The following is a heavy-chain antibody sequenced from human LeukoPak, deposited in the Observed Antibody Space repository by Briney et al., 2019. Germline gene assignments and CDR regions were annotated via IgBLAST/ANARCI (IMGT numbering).Heavy chain of an antibody. CDR1: GGSVSSYY. J-gene: IGHJ4*02. V-gene: IGHV4-59*02. CDR3: ARWGQWSKFYFYN. D-gene: IGHD2-15*01. Sequence: SQTLSLTCSLSGGSVSSYYWSWIRQSPRKRLEWIGYIHDSGSTTYNPPPTSRVTASVDTPKNQFSLRLRSVTAADTAVYYCARWGQWSKFYFYNWGQGTLVTVSS. CDR2: IHDSGST.